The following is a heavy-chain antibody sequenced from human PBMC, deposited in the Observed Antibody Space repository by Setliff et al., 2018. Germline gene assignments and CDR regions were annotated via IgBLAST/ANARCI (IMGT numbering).Heavy chain of an antibody. J-gene: IGHJ3*02. CDR3: ARIAEYDTIDI. CDR2: ISSNGGRM. Sequence: GGSLSLSCAASGFTFISYAMHWVRQAPGKGLEYVSAISSNGGRMSYANSVKGRFIISRDISKNTLYPQMGSLRAEDTAVYYCARIAEYDTIDIWGQGTMVTVSS. D-gene: IGHD3-16*01. V-gene: IGHV3-64*01. CDR1: GFTFISYA.